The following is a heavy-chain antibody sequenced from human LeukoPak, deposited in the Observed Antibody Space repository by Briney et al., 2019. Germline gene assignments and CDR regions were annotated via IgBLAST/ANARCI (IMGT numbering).Heavy chain of an antibody. CDR3: ARFRDIVVVVAAYQRHDAFDI. Sequence: PSETLSLTCAVYGGSFSGYYWSWIRQPPGKGLEWIGEINHSGSINYNPSLKSRVTISVDTSKNQFSLKLSSLTAADTAVYYCARFRDIVVVVAAYQRHDAFDIWGQGTMVTVSS. CDR2: INHSGSI. D-gene: IGHD2-15*01. V-gene: IGHV4-34*01. CDR1: GGSFSGYY. J-gene: IGHJ3*02.